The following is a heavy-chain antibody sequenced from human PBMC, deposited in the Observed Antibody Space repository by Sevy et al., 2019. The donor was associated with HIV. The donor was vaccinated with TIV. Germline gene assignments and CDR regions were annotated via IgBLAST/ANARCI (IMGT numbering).Heavy chain of an antibody. CDR2: ITGSGGST. J-gene: IGHJ3*02. CDR3: EAPAVGATRGAFDI. Sequence: GGSLRLSCAASGFTFISYAMTWVRQAPGKGLEWVSTITGSGGSTYYTDSVKGRFIISRDNSKNTLYLQMNSLRAEDTAVYYCEAPAVGATRGAFDIWGQGTMVTVSS. D-gene: IGHD1-26*01. V-gene: IGHV3-23*01. CDR1: GFTFISYA.